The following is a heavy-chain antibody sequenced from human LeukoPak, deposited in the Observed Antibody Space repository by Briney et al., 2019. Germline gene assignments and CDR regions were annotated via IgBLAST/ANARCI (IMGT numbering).Heavy chain of an antibody. Sequence: ASVTVSCKASGDNYNSYKFHWVRQAPGQGLEWMGMITPSSGSATYVQNFQGRVSMTADTSTNTVYLEVSNLKSEDTALYYCVSQVGLDPYFDEWGQGTLVTVSP. CDR1: GDNYNSYK. CDR2: ITPSSGSA. J-gene: IGHJ4*02. CDR3: VSQVGLDPYFDE. D-gene: IGHD1-26*01. V-gene: IGHV1-46*02.